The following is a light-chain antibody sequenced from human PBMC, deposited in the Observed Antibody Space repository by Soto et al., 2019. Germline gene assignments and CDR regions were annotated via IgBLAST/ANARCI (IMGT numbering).Light chain of an antibody. CDR2: GAS. J-gene: IGKJ1*01. V-gene: IGKV3-20*01. Sequence: IVLTQSPGTLSLSPGERDTVSCRASQSFNSIYLAWYQQKPGQAPRLLIYGASSRATGIPDRFSGSGSGTDFTLTTSRLEPEDFAVYYCQQYGSSPETFGQGTKVDIK. CDR3: QQYGSSPET. CDR1: QSFNSIY.